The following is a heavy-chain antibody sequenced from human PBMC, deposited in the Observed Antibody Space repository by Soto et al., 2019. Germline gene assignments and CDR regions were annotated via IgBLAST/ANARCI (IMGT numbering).Heavy chain of an antibody. CDR2: IKQDGSEE. CDR3: VRTHFDSLSFDFYGMDV. CDR1: GQTFNRYW. V-gene: IGHV3-7*03. J-gene: IGHJ6*02. D-gene: IGHD3-3*01. Sequence: DVQLAESGGGLVQPGGSLRLSCVASGQTFNRYWMSWVRQAPGKGLEWVANIKQDGSEEYYVDSVKGRFTISRDNAKKSRYLQMNSLRAEDTAMYYCVRTHFDSLSFDFYGMDVWGQGTTVIVSS.